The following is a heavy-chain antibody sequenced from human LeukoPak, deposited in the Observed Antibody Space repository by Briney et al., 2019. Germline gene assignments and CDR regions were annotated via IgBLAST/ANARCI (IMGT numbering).Heavy chain of an antibody. CDR1: GGSISIYY. CDR3: VRDRELNY. J-gene: IGHJ4*02. CDR2: IYNSGST. Sequence: SETLSLTCTVSGGSISIYYWSWIRQPPGRGLEWIGYIYNSGSTYYNPSLKSRVTISVDTSKNQFSLRLSSVTAADAAVYYCVRDRELNYRGQGTLVTVSS. D-gene: IGHD1-26*01. V-gene: IGHV4-59*01.